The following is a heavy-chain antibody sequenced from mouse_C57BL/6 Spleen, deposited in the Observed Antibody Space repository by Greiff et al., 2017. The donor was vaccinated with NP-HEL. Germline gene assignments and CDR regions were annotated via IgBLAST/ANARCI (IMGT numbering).Heavy chain of an antibody. CDR1: GFTFSDFY. Sequence: EVMLVESGGGLVQSGRSLRLSCATSGFTFSDFYMEWVRQAPGKGLEWIAASRNKANDYTTEYSASVKGRFIVSRDTSQSILYLQMNALRAEDTAIYYCARDLDYWGQGTSVTVSS. CDR2: SRNKANDYTT. V-gene: IGHV7-1*01. CDR3: ARDLDY. J-gene: IGHJ4*01.